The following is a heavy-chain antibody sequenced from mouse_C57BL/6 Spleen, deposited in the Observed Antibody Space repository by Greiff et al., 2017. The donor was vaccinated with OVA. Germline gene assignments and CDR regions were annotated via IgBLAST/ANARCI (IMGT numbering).Heavy chain of an antibody. Sequence: EVTLVESGGGLVKPGGSLKLSCAASGFTFSDYGMHWVRQAPEKGLEWVACISSGSSTIYYADTVKGRFTISRDNAKNTLFLQMTSLRSEDTAMYYCARYDYDVRAMDYWGQGTSVTVSS. CDR1: GFTFSDYG. D-gene: IGHD2-4*01. J-gene: IGHJ4*01. CDR3: ARYDYDVRAMDY. CDR2: ISSGSSTI. V-gene: IGHV5-17*01.